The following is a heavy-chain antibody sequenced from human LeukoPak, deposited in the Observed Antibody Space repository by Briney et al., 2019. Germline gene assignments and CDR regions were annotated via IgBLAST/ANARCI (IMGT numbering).Heavy chain of an antibody. D-gene: IGHD6-19*01. V-gene: IGHV3-23*01. CDR1: GFTFSSYA. CDR2: IIGSGGST. J-gene: IGHJ4*02. CDR3: AKWGYIAVAGTRGYYFDY. Sequence: PGGSLRLSCAASGFTFSSYAMSWVRQAPGKGLEWVSAIIGSGGSTYYADSVKGRFTISRDNSKNTLYLQMNSLRAEDTAVYYCAKWGYIAVAGTRGYYFDYWGQGTLVTVSS.